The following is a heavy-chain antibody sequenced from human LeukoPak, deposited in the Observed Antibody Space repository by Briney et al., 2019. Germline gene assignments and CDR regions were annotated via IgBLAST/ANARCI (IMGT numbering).Heavy chain of an antibody. CDR3: VRDNWNEFDP. D-gene: IGHD1-1*01. J-gene: IGHJ5*02. V-gene: IGHV1-18*01. CDR2: VSIYNSET. CDR1: GYRFSSVG. Sequence: GASVKVSCKASGYRFSSVGISWVRQAPGQGLEWIGWVSIYNSETNYAPKFQARVTMTKDTSTSTVFLEMWSLRADDTAVYYCVRDNWNEFDPWGQGTLVTVSS.